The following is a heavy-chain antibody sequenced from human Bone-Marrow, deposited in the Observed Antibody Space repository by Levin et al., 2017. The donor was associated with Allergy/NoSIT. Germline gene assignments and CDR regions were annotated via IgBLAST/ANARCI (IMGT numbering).Heavy chain of an antibody. V-gene: IGHV4-30-2*01. D-gene: IGHD3-9*01. CDR3: ARGGYFYYAMDV. J-gene: IGHJ6*02. CDR1: GGSIISGPYS. Sequence: ASETLSLTCAVSGGSIISGPYSWTWIRQPPGKGLEWIGYIYDTGSTYYNPSLKSRVTISADRSKNQFSLNLSSVTAADTAVYYCARGGYFYYAMDVWGQGTTVTVSS. CDR2: IYDTGST.